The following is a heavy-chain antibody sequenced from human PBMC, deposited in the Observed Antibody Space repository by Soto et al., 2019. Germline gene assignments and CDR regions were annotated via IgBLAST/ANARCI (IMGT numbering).Heavy chain of an antibody. CDR2: IIPIFGTA. CDR1: GGTFSSYA. D-gene: IGHD2-15*01. CDR3: ARSTRGYCSGGSCYSLGDY. Sequence: QVQLVQSGAEVKKPGSSVKVSCKASGGTFSSYAISWVRQAPGQGLEWMGGIIPIFGTANYAQKFQGRVTITADKSTSTAYMELSSLRSEDTAVYYCARSTRGYCSGGSCYSLGDYWGLGTLVTVSS. V-gene: IGHV1-69*06. J-gene: IGHJ4*02.